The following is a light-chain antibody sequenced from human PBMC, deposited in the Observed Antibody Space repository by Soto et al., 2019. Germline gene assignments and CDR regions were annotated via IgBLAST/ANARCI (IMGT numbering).Light chain of an antibody. CDR2: EVS. J-gene: IGLJ1*01. Sequence: QSVLTQPASVSGSPGQSITISCTGTSSDVGAYKYVSWYQQHPGKAPKVMIYEVSNRPSGVSNRFSGSKSGNTASLTISGLQAEDEADYFCSSYSSSSTLFVFGTGTKDTVL. CDR1: SSDVGAYKY. V-gene: IGLV2-14*01. CDR3: SSYSSSSTLFV.